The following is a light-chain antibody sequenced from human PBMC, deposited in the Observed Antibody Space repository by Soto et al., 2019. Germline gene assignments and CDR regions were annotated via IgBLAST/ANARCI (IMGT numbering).Light chain of an antibody. V-gene: IGKV1-39*01. CDR3: QQYTKSPLT. J-gene: IGKJ4*01. CDR2: AAS. CDR1: QSISSY. Sequence: DIQMTQSPSSLSASVGDRVTITCRASQSISSYLNWYQQKPGKAPKLLIYAASSLQSGVPSRFSGSGSGTDFTLTISRLEPEDFAVYYCQQYTKSPLTFGGGTKVDIK.